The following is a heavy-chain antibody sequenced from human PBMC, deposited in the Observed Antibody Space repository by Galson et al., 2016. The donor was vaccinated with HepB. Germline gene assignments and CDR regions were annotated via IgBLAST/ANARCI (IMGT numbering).Heavy chain of an antibody. CDR2: IYPGDSDT. D-gene: IGHD3-22*01. J-gene: IGHJ3*02. Sequence: QSGAEVKKSGESLKISCKGSGFNFTNYWIGWVRQMPGKGLEWMGIIYPGDSDTRYSPSFQGRITISADKSINTAYLQWSSLKASDTAMYYCACPPIYDTSVRSAFDIWGHGTMVIVSS. CDR1: GFNFTNYW. CDR3: ACPPIYDTSVRSAFDI. V-gene: IGHV5-51*01.